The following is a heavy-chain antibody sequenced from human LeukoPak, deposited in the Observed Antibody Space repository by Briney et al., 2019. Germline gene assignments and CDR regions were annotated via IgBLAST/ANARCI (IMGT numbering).Heavy chain of an antibody. D-gene: IGHD1-14*01. CDR2: IYYSGST. J-gene: IGHJ3*02. CDR3: ARPDHDAFDI. Sequence: SETLSLTCTVSGGSISSYYWSWIRQPPGKGLEWIGYIYYSGSTNYNPSLKSRVTISVDTSKNQFSLKLSSVTAADTAVYYCARPDHDAFDIWGQGTMVTVSS. CDR1: GGSISSYY. V-gene: IGHV4-59*08.